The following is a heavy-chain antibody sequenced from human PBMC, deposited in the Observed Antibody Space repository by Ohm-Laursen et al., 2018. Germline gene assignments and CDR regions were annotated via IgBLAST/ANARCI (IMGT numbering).Heavy chain of an antibody. J-gene: IGHJ3*02. Sequence: DTLSLTCAVSGYSVGITNWWAWIRQPPGKGLEWIGYMYYSGITYYNPSLKSRVTMSIDTSKNQVSLKLNSVTAVDTAMYYCATILPGTWYAFDMWGQGTMVTVSS. CDR3: ATILPGTWYAFDM. V-gene: IGHV4-28*01. CDR1: GYSVGITNW. D-gene: IGHD1-1*01. CDR2: MYYSGIT.